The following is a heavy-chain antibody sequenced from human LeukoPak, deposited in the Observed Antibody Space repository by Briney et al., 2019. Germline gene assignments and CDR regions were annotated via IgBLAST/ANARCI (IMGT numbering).Heavy chain of an antibody. V-gene: IGHV4-39*01. CDR1: GGSISSSSYC. Sequence: PETLSLTCTVSGGSISSSSYCWGWIRQPPGKGLEWIESIYYSGSTYYNPSLKSRVTIYVDTSKNHFSLKLSSVTAADTAVYYCARRYMSGGDYVRQGPSGDVENAFDIWGQGTMVTVSS. CDR3: ARRYMSGGDYVRQGPSGDVENAFDI. CDR2: IYYSGST. D-gene: IGHD4-17*01. J-gene: IGHJ3*02.